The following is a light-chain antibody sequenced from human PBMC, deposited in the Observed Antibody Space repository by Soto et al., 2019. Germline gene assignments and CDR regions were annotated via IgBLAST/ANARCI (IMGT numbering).Light chain of an antibody. CDR2: DAS. CDR1: QTVSSY. V-gene: IGKV3-11*01. J-gene: IGKJ5*01. CDR3: QQRSSWPIT. Sequence: EIVLTQSPPTLSLSPGERATLSCGASQTVSSYLAWNQQKPGQAPRLLIYDASNRATDIPARFSGSGSGTDFTLTISSLEPEDFAVYYCQQRSSWPITFGQGTRLEMK.